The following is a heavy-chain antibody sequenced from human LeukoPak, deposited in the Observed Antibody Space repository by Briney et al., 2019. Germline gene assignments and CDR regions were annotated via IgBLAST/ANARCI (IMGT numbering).Heavy chain of an antibody. CDR2: ILVSRGST. CDR1: GLTFSNYA. CDR3: AKWGDYDVLTGYYVPDY. V-gene: IGHV3-23*01. J-gene: IGHJ4*02. D-gene: IGHD3-9*01. Sequence: GASLRLSCAASGLTFSNYAMSWVRQAPGQGLTWVSAILVSRGSTYYADSVQGRFPVSRDNSKSTLYLQMNSLRAEDTALYYCAKWGDYDVLTGYYVPDYWGQGTLVTVSS.